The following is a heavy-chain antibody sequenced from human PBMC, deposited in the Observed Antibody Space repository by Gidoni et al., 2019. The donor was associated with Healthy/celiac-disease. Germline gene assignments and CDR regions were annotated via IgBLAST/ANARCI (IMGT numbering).Heavy chain of an antibody. V-gene: IGHV4-61*02. CDR2: IYTSGST. CDR1: GGSISSGSYY. Sequence: QVQLQASGPGLMKPSPTMSLTCTVTGGSISSGSYYWGWIRQPAGKGLEWIGRIYTSGSTNYNPSLKSRVTMSVDTSKNQFSLKLSSVTAADTAVYYCARGDDTNWFDPWGQGTLVTVSS. J-gene: IGHJ5*02. D-gene: IGHD3-9*01. CDR3: ARGDDTNWFDP.